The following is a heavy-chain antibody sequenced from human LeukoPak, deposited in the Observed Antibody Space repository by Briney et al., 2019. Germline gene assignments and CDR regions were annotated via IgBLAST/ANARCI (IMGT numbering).Heavy chain of an antibody. CDR1: GFTFSSYG. Sequence: PGRSLRLSCAASGFTFSSYGMHWVRQAPGEGLEWVAVIWYDGSNKYYADSVKGRFTISRDNSKNTLYLQMNSLRAEDTAVYYCAKDSRLQLWDYFDYWGQGTQVTVSS. V-gene: IGHV3-33*06. CDR2: IWYDGSNK. J-gene: IGHJ4*02. CDR3: AKDSRLQLWDYFDY. D-gene: IGHD5-18*01.